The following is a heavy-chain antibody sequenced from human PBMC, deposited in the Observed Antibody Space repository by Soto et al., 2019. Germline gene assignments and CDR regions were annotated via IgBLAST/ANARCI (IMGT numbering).Heavy chain of an antibody. D-gene: IGHD3-3*01. V-gene: IGHV4-34*01. CDR1: GGSFSGYY. CDR2: INHSGST. J-gene: IGHJ4*02. Sequence: SETLSLTCAVYGGSFSGYYWSWIRQPPGKGLEWIGEINHSGSTNYNPSLKSRVTISVDTSKSHFSLRLSSVTAADTAVYYCARADGFGVVTPFMDSWGQGTLVTVSS. CDR3: ARADGFGVVTPFMDS.